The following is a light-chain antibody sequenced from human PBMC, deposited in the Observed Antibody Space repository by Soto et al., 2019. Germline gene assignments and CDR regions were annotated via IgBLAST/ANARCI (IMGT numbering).Light chain of an antibody. CDR3: QQYDKWPLT. Sequence: EVVLTQSPGTLSLSPGETATLSCRASQSVHVSYLAWYQQKPGQAPSLLIYGTSSRATGIPDRFSGSGSGTDFTLTISRLEPEDFAVYYCQQYDKWPLTFGGGTTVDIK. CDR1: QSVHVSY. V-gene: IGKV3-20*01. CDR2: GTS. J-gene: IGKJ4*01.